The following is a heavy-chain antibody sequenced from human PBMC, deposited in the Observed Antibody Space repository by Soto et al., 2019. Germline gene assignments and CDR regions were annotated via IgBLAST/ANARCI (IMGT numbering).Heavy chain of an antibody. CDR1: GYTFTDYG. J-gene: IGHJ4*02. V-gene: IGHV1-18*01. CDR3: ARESGNLGVWAYFFDY. Sequence: QVQLVQSGAEVKKPGASVKVSCKASGYTFTDYGISWVRQAPGQGLEWMGWISGYNGNTDYAQNFQGRVTMTTDTSKSTAYMELRGLRSDDTAIFFWARESGNLGVWAYFFDYWGQGTLVTVSS. CDR2: ISGYNGNT. D-gene: IGHD1-26*01.